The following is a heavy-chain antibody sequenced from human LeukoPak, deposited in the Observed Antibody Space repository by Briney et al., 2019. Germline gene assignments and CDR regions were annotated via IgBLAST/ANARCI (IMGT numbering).Heavy chain of an antibody. CDR1: GGSISSGSYY. D-gene: IGHD5-18*01. V-gene: IGHV4-61*02. Sequence: SETLSLTCTVSGGSISSGSYYWSWIRQPAGKGLEWIGRIYTSGSTNYNPSLKSRVTISVDTSKNQFSLKLSSVTAADTAVYYCARGQEQYSYGGLYRGRGFDPWGQGTLVTVSS. CDR2: IYTSGST. CDR3: ARGQEQYSYGGLYRGRGFDP. J-gene: IGHJ5*02.